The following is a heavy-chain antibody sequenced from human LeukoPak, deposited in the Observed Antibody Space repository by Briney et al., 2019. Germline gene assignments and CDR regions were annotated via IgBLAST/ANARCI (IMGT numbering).Heavy chain of an antibody. CDR3: AKDPHGGNSYYFDY. CDR1: GFTFSSYG. V-gene: IGHV3-30*18. CDR2: ISYDGSNK. D-gene: IGHD4-23*01. Sequence: QPGRSLRLSCAASGFTFSSYGMHWVRQAPGKGLEWVAVISYDGSNKYYADSVKGRFTISRDNSKNTLYLQMNSLRAEDTAVYYCAKDPHGGNSYYFDYWGQGTLVTVSP. J-gene: IGHJ4*02.